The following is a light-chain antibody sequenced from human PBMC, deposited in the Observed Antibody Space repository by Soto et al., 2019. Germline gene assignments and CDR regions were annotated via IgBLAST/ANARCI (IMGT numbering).Light chain of an antibody. CDR2: DVS. J-gene: IGKJ3*01. CDR3: QQYNNWPPFT. V-gene: IGKV3-15*01. Sequence: EVVLTQSPVTLSLSPGERATLSCRASQSVSSYLAWYQQKPGQAPRLLIYDVSNRATGIPARFSGSGSGTEFTLTISSLQSEDFAVYYCQQYNNWPPFTFGPGTKVDIK. CDR1: QSVSSY.